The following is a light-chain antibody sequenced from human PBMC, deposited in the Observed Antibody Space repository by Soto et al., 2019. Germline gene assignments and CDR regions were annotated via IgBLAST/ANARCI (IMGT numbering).Light chain of an antibody. J-gene: IGKJ2*01. CDR1: QTINSG. CDR2: GVS. CDR3: QQYGGYSYT. Sequence: EIELTQSPGTLSLSPGERATLSCRASQTINSGLAWYQHKRGQAPRLLIYGVSGRASGVPARFGGSGSGTEFTLTISRLQPDDFAAYYCQQYGGYSYTFGQGTKVEIK. V-gene: IGKV3-20*01.